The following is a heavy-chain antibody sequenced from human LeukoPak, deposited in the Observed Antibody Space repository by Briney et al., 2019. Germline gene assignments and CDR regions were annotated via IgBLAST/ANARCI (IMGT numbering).Heavy chain of an antibody. Sequence: QPSETLSLTCTVSGGSISSSSYYWGWIRQPPGKGLEWIGSIYYSGSTYYNPSLKSPVTISIDTSKNQFSLKLSSVTAADTAVYYCARIIVVVPAAMHPDHFDYWGQGTLVTVSS. CDR1: GGSISSSSYY. J-gene: IGHJ4*02. CDR2: IYYSGST. D-gene: IGHD2-2*01. CDR3: ARIIVVVPAAMHPDHFDY. V-gene: IGHV4-39*07.